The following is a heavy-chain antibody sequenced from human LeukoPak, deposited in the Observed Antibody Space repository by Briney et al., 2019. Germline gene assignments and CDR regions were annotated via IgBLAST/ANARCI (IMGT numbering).Heavy chain of an antibody. CDR3: TTSIVVVTAIMDAFDI. CDR1: GFTFSNAW. Sequence: GGSLRLSCAASGFTFSNAWMSWVRQAPGKGLEWVGRIKSKTDGGTTDYAAPVKGRFTISRDDSKNTLYLQMNSLKTEDTAVYYCTTSIVVVTAIMDAFDIWGQGTMVTVSS. J-gene: IGHJ3*02. V-gene: IGHV3-15*01. D-gene: IGHD2-21*02. CDR2: IKSKTDGGTT.